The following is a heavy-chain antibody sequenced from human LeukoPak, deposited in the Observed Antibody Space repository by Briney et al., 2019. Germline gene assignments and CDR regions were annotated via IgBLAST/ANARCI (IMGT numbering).Heavy chain of an antibody. V-gene: IGHV3-30*02. D-gene: IGHD6-19*01. Sequence: QPGGSLRLSCAASGFTFSDYYMSWVRQAPGKGLEWVAFIRYDGSNKYYADSVKGRFTISRDNSKNTLYLQMNSLRAEDTAVYYCAKDLDGWTKAFDIWGQGTMVTLSS. J-gene: IGHJ3*02. CDR3: AKDLDGWTKAFDI. CDR1: GFTFSDYY. CDR2: IRYDGSNK.